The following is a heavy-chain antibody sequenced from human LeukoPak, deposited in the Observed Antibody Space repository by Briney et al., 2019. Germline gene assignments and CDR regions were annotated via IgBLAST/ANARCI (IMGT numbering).Heavy chain of an antibody. V-gene: IGHV3-30*02. CDR3: ATEALDF. CDR2: ERYDGSDK. J-gene: IGHJ4*02. Sequence: GGSLRLSCAASAFTFSTYGMHWVRPAPGKGLEWVAFERYDGSDKYYADSVKGRFTISRDNSKNTLYLQMNSLRAEDTAVYYCATEALDFWGQGTLVTVSS. CDR1: AFTFSTYG.